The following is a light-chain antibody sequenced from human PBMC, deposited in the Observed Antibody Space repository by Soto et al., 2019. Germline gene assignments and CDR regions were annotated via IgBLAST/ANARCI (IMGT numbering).Light chain of an antibody. Sequence: DIQMTQSPSTLSASVGDRVTITCRASQSISSWLAWYQQKPGKAPKLLIYKASSLESGVPSRLSGSGSGTEFTLTISSLQPDDFAAYDCKQYNSYSTFGQGTKVDIK. V-gene: IGKV1-5*03. CDR2: KAS. CDR1: QSISSW. J-gene: IGKJ1*01. CDR3: KQYNSYST.